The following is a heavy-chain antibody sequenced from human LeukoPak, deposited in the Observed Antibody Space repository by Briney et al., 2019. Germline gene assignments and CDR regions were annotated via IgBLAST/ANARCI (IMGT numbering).Heavy chain of an antibody. D-gene: IGHD6-19*01. Sequence: SGRSLRLSCAASGFSVSSNYMNWVRQAPGKGLEWVSAIYTGGTTYYADSVKGRFTISRDNSKNTLYLQMNSLRAEDTAVYYCARDKLGSGYSSDFDSWGQGTLVTVSS. CDR2: IYTGGTT. J-gene: IGHJ4*02. CDR1: GFSVSSNY. CDR3: ARDKLGSGYSSDFDS. V-gene: IGHV3-66*02.